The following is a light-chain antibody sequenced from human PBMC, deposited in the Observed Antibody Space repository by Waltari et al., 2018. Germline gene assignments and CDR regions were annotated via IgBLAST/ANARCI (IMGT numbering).Light chain of an antibody. CDR2: GAS. Sequence: IVMTQSPATLSVSPGERVTLSCRASQSVSGNLAWYQQKPGQAPRLLMYGASTRAAGVPTRFSGSGSGTEFTVTISSLQSEDVAVYYCQQYYTTPLTFGGGTKVEIK. V-gene: IGKV3-15*01. CDR1: QSVSGN. J-gene: IGKJ4*01. CDR3: QQYYTTPLT.